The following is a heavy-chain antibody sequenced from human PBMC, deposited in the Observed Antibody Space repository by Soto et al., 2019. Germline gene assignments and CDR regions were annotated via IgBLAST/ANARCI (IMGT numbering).Heavy chain of an antibody. V-gene: IGHV3-23*01. CDR3: ARVPGGYYDFWSGLNTPDY. D-gene: IGHD3-3*01. Sequence: PGGSLRLSCAASGFTFSNYGMSWVRQAPGKGLEWVSSINYNGVGTYYADSVKGRFTISRDNSKNTLFLQMNSLRAEDTAVYYCARVPGGYYDFWSGLNTPDYWGPGTLVTVSS. CDR1: GFTFSNYG. J-gene: IGHJ4*02. CDR2: INYNGVGT.